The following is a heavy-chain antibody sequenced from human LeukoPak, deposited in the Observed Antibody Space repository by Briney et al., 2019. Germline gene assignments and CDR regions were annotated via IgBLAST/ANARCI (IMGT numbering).Heavy chain of an antibody. CDR2: IYTSGSS. J-gene: IGHJ5*02. CDR3: ARGGMTSTTGWFDP. Sequence: SETLSLTCTVSGGSISSYYWSWVRQSAGKGLEWIGRIYTSGSSNYNPSLKSRVTMSVDTSKNQFSLNLSSVTAADTAVYFCARGGMTSTTGWFDPWGQGTLVTVSS. CDR1: GGSISSYY. D-gene: IGHD2/OR15-2a*01. V-gene: IGHV4-4*07.